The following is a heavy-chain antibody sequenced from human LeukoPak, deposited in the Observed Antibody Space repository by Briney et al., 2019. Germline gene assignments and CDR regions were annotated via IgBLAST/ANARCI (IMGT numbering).Heavy chain of an antibody. V-gene: IGHV1-8*01. D-gene: IGHD2-21*01. CDR1: GYTFTSYD. Sequence: ASVKVSCKASGYTFTSYDINWVRQATGQGLEWMGWMNPNSGNTGYAQKFQGRVTVTRNTSISTAYMELSSLRSEDTAVYYCARGRKTYCGGKGVFCAGFDPWGQGTLVNVSS. CDR3: ARGRKTYCGGKGVFCAGFDP. J-gene: IGHJ5*02. CDR2: MNPNSGNT.